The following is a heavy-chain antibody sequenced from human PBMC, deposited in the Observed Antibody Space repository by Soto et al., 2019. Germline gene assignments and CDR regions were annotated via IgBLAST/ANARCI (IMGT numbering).Heavy chain of an antibody. V-gene: IGHV4-30-4*01. CDR1: GGSISSGDYY. CDR2: IYYSGST. CDR3: ARGNYDSSGWGAFDI. D-gene: IGHD3-22*01. Sequence: PSETLSLTCTVSGGSISSGDYYWSWIRQPPGKGLEWIGYIYYSGSTYYNPSLKSRVTISVDTSKNQFSLKLSSVTAADTAVYYCARGNYDSSGWGAFDIWGQGTMVTVSS. J-gene: IGHJ3*02.